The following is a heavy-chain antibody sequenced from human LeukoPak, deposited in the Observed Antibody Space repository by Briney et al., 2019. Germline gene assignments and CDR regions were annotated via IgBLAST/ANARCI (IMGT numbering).Heavy chain of an antibody. D-gene: IGHD6-25*01. Sequence: SETLSLTCTVSGGSIRSYYWSWIRQPPGKGLEWIGYIYYSGSTNYNPSLKSRVTISVDTSKNQFSLKLSSVTAADTAVYYCARDFPGYSSDWGQGTLVTVSS. V-gene: IGHV4-59*12. CDR3: ARDFPGYSSD. J-gene: IGHJ4*02. CDR1: GGSIRSYY. CDR2: IYYSGST.